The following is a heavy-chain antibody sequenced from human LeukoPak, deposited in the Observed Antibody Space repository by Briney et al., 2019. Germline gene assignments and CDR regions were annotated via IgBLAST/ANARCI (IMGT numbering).Heavy chain of an antibody. J-gene: IGHJ3*02. D-gene: IGHD3-16*02. Sequence: SETLSLTCAVYGGSFSGYYWSWIRQPPGKGLEWIGEINHSGSTNYNPSLKSRVTISVDTSKNQLSLKLSSVTAADTAVYYCARVDYDYVWGSYRYTAFDIWGQGTMVTVSS. CDR2: INHSGST. CDR3: ARVDYDYVWGSYRYTAFDI. V-gene: IGHV4-34*01. CDR1: GGSFSGYY.